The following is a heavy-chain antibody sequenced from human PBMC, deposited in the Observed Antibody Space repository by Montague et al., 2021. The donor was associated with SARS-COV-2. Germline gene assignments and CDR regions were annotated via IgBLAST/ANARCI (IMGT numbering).Heavy chain of an antibody. CDR1: GSWYSGYY. CDR3: ARGTGPRSITLFGVIISGHVFDI. V-gene: IGHV4-34*01. Sequence: SETLSLTCSRHGSWYSGYYRRSTRLNSSNHLDSYGEISHSGNTNYNPSLKSRVIISVDTSKNQFSLKLSSVTAADTAVYYCARGTGPRSITLFGVIISGHVFDIWGQGTMVTVSS. J-gene: IGHJ3*02. CDR2: ISHSGNT. D-gene: IGHD3-3*01.